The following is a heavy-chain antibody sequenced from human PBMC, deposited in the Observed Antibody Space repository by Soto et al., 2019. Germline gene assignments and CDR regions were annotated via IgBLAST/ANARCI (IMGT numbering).Heavy chain of an antibody. CDR3: ARDLTFKYSYGAMGFDP. D-gene: IGHD5-18*01. Sequence: TLSLTCTVSGGSISSGGYYWSWIRQHPGKGLEWIGYIYYSGSTYYNPSLKSRVTISVDTSKNQFSLKLSSVTAADTAVYYCARDLTFKYSYGAMGFDPWGQGTLVTVSS. CDR2: IYYSGST. J-gene: IGHJ5*02. CDR1: GGSISSGGYY. V-gene: IGHV4-31*03.